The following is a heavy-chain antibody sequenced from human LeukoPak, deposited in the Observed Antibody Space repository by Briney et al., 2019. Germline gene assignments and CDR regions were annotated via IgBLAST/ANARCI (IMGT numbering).Heavy chain of an antibody. V-gene: IGHV4-59*01. CDR3: ARASEGYYYYYMDV. D-gene: IGHD1-14*01. J-gene: IGHJ6*03. Sequence: PSETLSLTCTVSGGSISSYYWNWIRQPPGKGLEWIGFIYYSGTTNYNPSLKSRVTISVDTSKNQFSLKLSSVTAADTAVYYCARASEGYYYYYMDVWGKGTTVTISS. CDR2: IYYSGTT. CDR1: GGSISSYY.